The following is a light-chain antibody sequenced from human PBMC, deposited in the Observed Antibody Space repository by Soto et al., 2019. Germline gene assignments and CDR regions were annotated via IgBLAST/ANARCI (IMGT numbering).Light chain of an antibody. V-gene: IGKV1-17*01. CDR2: DAS. CDR3: QQYETFSGT. J-gene: IGKJ5*01. Sequence: DIQMTPSPSSLSASVGGGGTVSCRASQGIRNDLGWYQQKPGEAPKLLIYDASALPRGVPSRFSGSGSGTKFTLTIASLQPDDFATYYCQQYETFSGTFGPGTRLEIK. CDR1: QGIRND.